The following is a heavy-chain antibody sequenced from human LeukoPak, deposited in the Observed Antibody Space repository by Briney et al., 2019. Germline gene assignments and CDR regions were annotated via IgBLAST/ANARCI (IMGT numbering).Heavy chain of an antibody. J-gene: IGHJ4*02. D-gene: IGHD6-19*01. Sequence: PGGSLRLSCAASGFTFSDSGMNWGRQAPGKGREWVSAINYIGAWTSYADSVKGRFTISRDNSKNTLYLQMHGLTVEDTAVYYCANSPRITVAPQRSSDFWGQGTLVTVSS. CDR2: INYIGAWT. V-gene: IGHV3-23*01. CDR3: ANSPRITVAPQRSSDF. CDR1: GFTFSDSG.